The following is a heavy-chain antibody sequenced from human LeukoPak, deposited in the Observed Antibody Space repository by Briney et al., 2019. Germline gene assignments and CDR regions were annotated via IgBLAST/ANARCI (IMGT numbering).Heavy chain of an antibody. V-gene: IGHV3-30*18. Sequence: GGSLRLSCAASGFTFSSYGMHWVRQAPGKGLEWVAVISYDGSNKYYADSVKGRFTISRDNSKNTLYLQMNSLRAEDTAVYYCAKVIRGYSYVNWYFDLWGRGTLVTVSS. CDR3: AKVIRGYSYVNWYFDL. CDR2: ISYDGSNK. J-gene: IGHJ2*01. D-gene: IGHD5-18*01. CDR1: GFTFSSYG.